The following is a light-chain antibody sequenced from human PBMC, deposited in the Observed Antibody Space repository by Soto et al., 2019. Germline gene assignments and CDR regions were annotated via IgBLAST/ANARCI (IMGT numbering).Light chain of an antibody. J-gene: IGLJ2*01. CDR3: SSYTSSSTLVV. V-gene: IGLV2-14*01. CDR1: SSDVGVYNY. Sequence: QSALTQPASVSGSPGPSITISCTGTSSDVGVYNYVSWYQQHPGKAPKLMIYDVSNRPSGVSNRFSGSKSGNTASLAISGLQAEDEADYYCSSYTSSSTLVVFGGGTKVTVL. CDR2: DVS.